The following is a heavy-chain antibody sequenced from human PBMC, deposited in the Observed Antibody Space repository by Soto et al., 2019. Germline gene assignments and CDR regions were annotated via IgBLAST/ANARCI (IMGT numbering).Heavy chain of an antibody. D-gene: IGHD3-10*01. CDR1: GFTFSSYA. CDR2: ISGNGGST. CDR3: ARRGYGLYFDY. V-gene: IGHV3-64*01. J-gene: IGHJ4*02. Sequence: EVQLVESGGGLVQPGGSLRLSCAASGFTFSSYAMHWVRQAPGKGLEYVSAISGNGGSTDYAISVKGKFTISRDNSKNTLYLQMGSLRAEDMAVYYCARRGYGLYFDYWGQGTLVTVSS.